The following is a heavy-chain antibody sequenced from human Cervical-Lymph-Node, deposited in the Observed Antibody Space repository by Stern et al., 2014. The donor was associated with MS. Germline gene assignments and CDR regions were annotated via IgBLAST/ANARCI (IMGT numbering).Heavy chain of an antibody. CDR3: ARLEVPTSPGFHYYYYAMDV. D-gene: IGHD2-2*01. J-gene: IGHJ6*02. V-gene: IGHV2-70*11. CDR1: GFSLNTPGMC. Sequence: ESGPALVKPTQTLTLTCTFSGFSLNTPGMCVSWIRQPPGKALEWLARIALDDDKYYSTSLKTRLTVSKDTSKNQVVLRMTNMDPVDTATYYCARLEVPTSPGFHYYYYAMDVWGQGTTVTVYS. CDR2: IALDDDK.